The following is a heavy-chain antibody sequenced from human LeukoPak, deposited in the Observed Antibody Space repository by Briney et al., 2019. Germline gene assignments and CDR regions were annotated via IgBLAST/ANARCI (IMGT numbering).Heavy chain of an antibody. V-gene: IGHV3-7*01. CDR3: ARGFQYEAY. J-gene: IGHJ4*02. D-gene: IGHD2-2*01. CDR1: GFTFSGYW. Sequence: GGSLRLSCAASGFTFSGYWMSWVRQAPGKGLEWVANIKQDGSEKYYVDSVKGRFTISRDNAKNSLYLQMNSLRAEDTAVYYCARGFQYEAYWGQGTLVTVSS. CDR2: IKQDGSEK.